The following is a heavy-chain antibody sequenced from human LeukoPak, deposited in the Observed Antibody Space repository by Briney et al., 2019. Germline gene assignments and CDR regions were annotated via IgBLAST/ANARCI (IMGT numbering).Heavy chain of an antibody. Sequence: SETLSLTCTVSGGSISSFYGRWIRQAPGKGVWLIGYFYYSGNTNYSPSLKSRVTISVDTSKKQSSLKLSSVTAADTAVYYCARHHGISVVTDAFDIWGQGTMVTVSS. D-gene: IGHD3-22*01. V-gene: IGHV4-59*08. J-gene: IGHJ3*02. CDR3: ARHHGISVVTDAFDI. CDR1: GGSISSFY. CDR2: FYYSGNT.